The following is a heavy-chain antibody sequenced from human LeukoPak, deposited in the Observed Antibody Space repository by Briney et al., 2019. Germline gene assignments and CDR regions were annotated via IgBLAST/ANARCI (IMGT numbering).Heavy chain of an antibody. CDR2: INPNSGGT. D-gene: IGHD2-2*02. V-gene: IGHV1-2*02. CDR1: GGTFSSYA. J-gene: IGHJ5*02. CDR3: ARDIVVVPAAIRGNWFDP. Sequence: GASVKVSCKASGGTFSSYAISWVRQAPGQGLEWMGWINPNSGGTNYAQKFQGRVTMTRDTSISTAYMEPSRLRSDDTAVYYCARDIVVVPAAIRGNWFDPWGQGTLVTVSS.